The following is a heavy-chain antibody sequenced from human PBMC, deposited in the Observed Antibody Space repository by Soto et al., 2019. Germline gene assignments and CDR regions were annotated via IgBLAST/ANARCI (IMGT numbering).Heavy chain of an antibody. CDR1: GFTFSSYA. J-gene: IGHJ4*02. D-gene: IGHD1-1*01. CDR3: ARGRGSRGWATFDY. Sequence: EVQLLESGGGLVQPGGSLRLSCAASGFTFSSYAMSWVRQAPGKGLEWVSAISGSGGSTYYADSVKGRFTISRDNAKNSLYLQMNSLRAEDTAVYYCARGRGSRGWATFDYWGQGTLVTVSS. CDR2: ISGSGGST. V-gene: IGHV3-23*01.